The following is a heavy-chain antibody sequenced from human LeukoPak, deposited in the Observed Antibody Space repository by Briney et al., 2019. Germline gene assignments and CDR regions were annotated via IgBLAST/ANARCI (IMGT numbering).Heavy chain of an antibody. V-gene: IGHV4-39*01. J-gene: IGHJ4*02. D-gene: IGHD3-22*01. CDR1: GGSISSSSYY. CDR2: IYYSGST. Sequence: SETLSLTCTVSGGSISSSSYYWGWIRQPPGKGLEWIGSIYYSGSTYYNPSLKSRVTISVDTSKNQFSLKLSSVTAADTAVYYCARQATVNMIVVVTPSYFDYWGQGTLVTVSS. CDR3: ARQATVNMIVVVTPSYFDY.